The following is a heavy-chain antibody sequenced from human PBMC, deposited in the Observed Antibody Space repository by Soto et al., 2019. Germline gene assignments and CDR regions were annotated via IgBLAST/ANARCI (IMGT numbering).Heavy chain of an antibody. CDR1: GGTFSSYA. D-gene: IGHD3-22*01. CDR3: ASPGGYYDSSGYPQVFDY. CDR2: IIPIFGTA. J-gene: IGHJ4*02. Sequence: SVKVSCKASGGTFSSYAISWVRQAPGQGLEWMGGIIPIFGTANYAQKFQGRVTITADESTSTAYMELSSLRSEDTAVYYCASPGGYYDSSGYPQVFDYWGQGTLVTVSS. V-gene: IGHV1-69*13.